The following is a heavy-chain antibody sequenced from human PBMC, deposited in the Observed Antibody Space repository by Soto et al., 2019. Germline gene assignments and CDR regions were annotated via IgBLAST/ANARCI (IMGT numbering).Heavy chain of an antibody. CDR2: ISAYNGNS. Sequence: QVQLVQSGAEVKKPGASVKVSCKASGYTFTSYGISWVRQAPGQGLEWMGWISAYNGNSNYAQKLEGRVTMTTDTSTSTAYMELRSLRSDDTDVYYCARVGLTKTFGVTAPNYYYYMDVWGKGTPVTVSS. CDR3: ARVGLTKTFGVTAPNYYYYMDV. D-gene: IGHD3-3*01. V-gene: IGHV1-18*01. J-gene: IGHJ6*03. CDR1: GYTFTSYG.